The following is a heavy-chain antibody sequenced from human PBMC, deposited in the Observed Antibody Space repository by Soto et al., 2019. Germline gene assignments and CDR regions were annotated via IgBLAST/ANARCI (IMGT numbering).Heavy chain of an antibody. J-gene: IGHJ1*01. Sequence: QVQLQESGPGQVQPSKTLSLTCTVSGGSISSDDYYWSWIRQAPGRGLEWIGYIHSSGSIYYNPSIKSRATMSIDTARNQFSLKVSSVTVADTAVYYCARDLDGLHDDNSGPYPRPGWGQGTLVTVSS. CDR2: IHSSGSI. V-gene: IGHV4-30-4*01. CDR3: ARDLDGLHDDNSGPYPRPG. CDR1: GGSISSDDYY. D-gene: IGHD3-22*01.